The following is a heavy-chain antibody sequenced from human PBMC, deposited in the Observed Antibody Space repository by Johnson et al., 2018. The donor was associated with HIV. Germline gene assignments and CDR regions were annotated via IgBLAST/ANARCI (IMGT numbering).Heavy chain of an antibody. CDR1: GFTFSSYG. Sequence: QVQLVESGGGVVQPGRSLRLSCAASGFTFSSYGMHWVRQAPGKGLEWVAVIWYDGSNKFYADSVKGRFTISSENSKNTLLLQINSLRPGDTAVYYCAKDLGESEKEEWPSDYYDVGRDYPGQDSRGVVGIFDIWGHGTMVTVSS. CDR2: IWYDGSNK. V-gene: IGHV3-33*06. J-gene: IGHJ3*02. CDR3: AKDLGESEKEEWPSDYYDVGRDYPGQDSRGVVGIFDI. D-gene: IGHD3-3*01.